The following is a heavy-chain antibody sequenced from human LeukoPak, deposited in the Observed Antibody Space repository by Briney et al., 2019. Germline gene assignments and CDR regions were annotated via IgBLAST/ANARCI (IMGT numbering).Heavy chain of an antibody. CDR3: AKVIGSATTGPFDY. CDR2: ISGSGSST. Sequence: PGGSLRLSCAASGFTFSTFAMIWVRQAPGKGLEWVSAISGSGSSTYYADSVKGRFTISRDNSKNTLYLQMNSLRAEDTAVYYCAKVIGSATTGPFDYWGQGTLVTVSS. J-gene: IGHJ4*02. V-gene: IGHV3-23*01. D-gene: IGHD4-17*01. CDR1: GFTFSTFA.